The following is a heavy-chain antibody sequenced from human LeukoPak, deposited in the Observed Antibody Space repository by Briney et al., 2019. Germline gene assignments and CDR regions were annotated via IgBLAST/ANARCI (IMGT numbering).Heavy chain of an antibody. D-gene: IGHD3-22*01. CDR2: IWYDGSNK. V-gene: IGHV3-33*06. J-gene: IGHJ4*02. CDR1: GFTFSSYG. CDR3: AKSSGYCPEY. Sequence: GGSLRLSCAASGFTFSSYGMHWVRQAPGKGLEWVALIWYDGSNKYYADSVKGRFTISRDNSKNTLYLQMNSLRAEDTAVYYCAKSSGYCPEYWGQGTLVTVSS.